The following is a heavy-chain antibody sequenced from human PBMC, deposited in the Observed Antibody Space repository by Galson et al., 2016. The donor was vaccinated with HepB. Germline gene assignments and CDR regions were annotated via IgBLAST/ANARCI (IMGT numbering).Heavy chain of an antibody. V-gene: IGHV3-7*01. CDR2: VNQDGGEK. CDR1: GFTFSRSD. D-gene: IGHD6-25*01. CDR3: ARDGLGTVAAASALGN. J-gene: IGHJ4*02. Sequence: SLRLSCAASGFTFSRSDMHWVRQAPGKGLEWVANVNQDGGEKYYVDSVKGRFTISRDNAKNSLYLQMNSLRVEDTAVYYCARDGLGTVAAASALGNWGQGTLVTVSS.